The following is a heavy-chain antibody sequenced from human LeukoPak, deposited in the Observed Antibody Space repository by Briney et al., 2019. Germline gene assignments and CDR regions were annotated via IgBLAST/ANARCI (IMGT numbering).Heavy chain of an antibody. Sequence: GGSLRLSCAASGFTVSSNYMSWVRQAPGKGLEGAPVFYSGGSTYYADSVKGRFTISRDNSKNTLYLQMNSLRSEDTAVYYCARDGVGSRGGSGWWGMYVWGQGTTVTVSS. CDR1: GFTVSSNY. D-gene: IGHD2-15*01. J-gene: IGHJ6*02. CDR2: FYSGGST. CDR3: ARDGVGSRGGSGWWGMYV. V-gene: IGHV3-53*05.